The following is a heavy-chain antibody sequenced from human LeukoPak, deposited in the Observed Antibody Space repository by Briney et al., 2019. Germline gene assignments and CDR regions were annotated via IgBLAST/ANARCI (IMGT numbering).Heavy chain of an antibody. CDR2: TSGSGGST. D-gene: IGHD5-18*01. V-gene: IGHV3-23*01. CDR1: GFTFSSYA. J-gene: IGHJ4*02. Sequence: GGSLRLSCAASGFTFSSYAMNWVRQAPGKGLEWVSGTSGSGGSTFYADSVKGRFTMSRDSSKNTLYLQMNSLRAEDTAVYYCAKSGGYSYVENFDYWGQGTLVTVSS. CDR3: AKSGGYSYVENFDY.